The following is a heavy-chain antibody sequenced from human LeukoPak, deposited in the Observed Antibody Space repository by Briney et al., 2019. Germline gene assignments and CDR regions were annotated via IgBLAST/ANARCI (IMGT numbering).Heavy chain of an antibody. Sequence: GGSLRLSCAASGFTFSSYAMSWVRQAPGKGREWGSAISGSGGSTYYADSVKGRFTISRANSKNTLYLQMKSLRAEDTAVYYCANWGHVGWLQFNFGYWGQGTLVTVAS. CDR2: ISGSGGST. D-gene: IGHD5-24*01. J-gene: IGHJ4*02. CDR3: ANWGHVGWLQFNFGY. CDR1: GFTFSSYA. V-gene: IGHV3-23*01.